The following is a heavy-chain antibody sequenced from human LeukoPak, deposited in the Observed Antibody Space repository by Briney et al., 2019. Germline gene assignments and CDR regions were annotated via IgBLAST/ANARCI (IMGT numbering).Heavy chain of an antibody. CDR3: AKGDDIGKHPTRAYYFDT. CDR1: GFTFIRHA. J-gene: IGHJ4*02. V-gene: IGHV3-23*01. CDR2: TGLNSVNT. Sequence: GGSLRLSCAASGFTFIRHAMSWVRQAPGKGLEWVSTTGLNSVNTLCAESVQGRFSISRDNSKNTLDLQMDNLRVDDTAGYYCAKGDDIGKHPTRAYYFDTWGQGTLVTVSS. D-gene: IGHD5-24*01.